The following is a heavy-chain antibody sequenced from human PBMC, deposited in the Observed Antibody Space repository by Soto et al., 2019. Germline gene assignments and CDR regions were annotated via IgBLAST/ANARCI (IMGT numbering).Heavy chain of an antibody. D-gene: IGHD1-1*01. CDR2: VSGGGGGT. Sequence: EVQLLESGGGLVQPGGSLRLSCAVSGFIISDYGVTWVRQAPGKGLEWVSGVSGGGGGTFYADSVKGRFTISRDEPKNTAYLQMNSLGAEDTAVYYCVRWNGFGDRWGQGTLVTVSS. V-gene: IGHV3-23*01. CDR1: GFIISDYG. J-gene: IGHJ5*02. CDR3: VRWNGFGDR.